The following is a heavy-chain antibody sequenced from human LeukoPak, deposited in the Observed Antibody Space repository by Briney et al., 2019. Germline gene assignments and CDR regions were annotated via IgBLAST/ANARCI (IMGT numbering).Heavy chain of an antibody. CDR3: SRVGSSGWPNYFDS. D-gene: IGHD6-19*01. CDR2: IGTSGDT. CDR1: GFTFSSYD. Sequence: GGSLRLPCAAPGFTFSSYDMHWVRQATGKGLEWVSVIGTSGDTYYAGSVKGRFTISRENAKNSLYLQMNSLTAGDTAVYFCSRVGSSGWPNYFDSWGQGTLVTVSS. V-gene: IGHV3-13*04. J-gene: IGHJ4*02.